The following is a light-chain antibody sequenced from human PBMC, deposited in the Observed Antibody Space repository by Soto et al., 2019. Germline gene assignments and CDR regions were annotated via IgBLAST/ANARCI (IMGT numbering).Light chain of an antibody. CDR2: VAS. CDR3: QQFVNSPYMYT. CDR1: QDIGTNY. J-gene: IGKJ2*01. V-gene: IGKV3-20*01. Sequence: EIVLTQSPGTLSLSPGEGATLSCRSSQDIGTNYLAWYQQKPGQAPRLLIFVASSRASGVPGRFSGSGSGTDFTLTISTLEPEDSAVYYCQQFVNSPYMYTFGQGTKLEI.